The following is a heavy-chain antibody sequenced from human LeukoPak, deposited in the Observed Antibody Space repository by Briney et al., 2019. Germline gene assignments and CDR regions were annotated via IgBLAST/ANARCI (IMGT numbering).Heavy chain of an antibody. CDR3: ARPPRVVPAPDY. CDR1: GFTFSSYW. J-gene: IGHJ4*02. CDR2: IKQDGSEK. V-gene: IGHV3-7*01. D-gene: IGHD2-2*01. Sequence: GGSPRLSCAASGFTFSSYWMSWVRQAPGKGLEWVANIKQDGSEKYYVDSVKGRFTISRDNAKNSLFLQMNSLRGEDTAVYYCARPPRVVPAPDYWGQGTLVTVSS.